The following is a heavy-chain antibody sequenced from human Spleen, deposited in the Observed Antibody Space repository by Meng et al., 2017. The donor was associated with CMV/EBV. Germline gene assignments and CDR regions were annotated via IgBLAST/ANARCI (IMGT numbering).Heavy chain of an antibody. CDR3: ARDSAGYSSGWSFTYYYGMDV. V-gene: IGHV3-21*01. CDR2: ITSSSSYI. D-gene: IGHD6-19*01. CDR1: GFTFSSYS. J-gene: IGHJ6*02. Sequence: GESLKISCAASGFTFSSYSMNWVRQAPGKGLEWVSSITSSSSYIYYADSVKGRFTISRDNAKNSLYLQMNSLRAEDTAVYYCARDSAGYSSGWSFTYYYGMDVWGQGTTVTVSS.